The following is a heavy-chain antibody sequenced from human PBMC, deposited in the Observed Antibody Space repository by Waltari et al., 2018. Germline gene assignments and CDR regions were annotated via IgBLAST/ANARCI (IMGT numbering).Heavy chain of an antibody. CDR1: GGSISSYY. J-gene: IGHJ4*02. V-gene: IGHV4-4*07. Sequence: QVQLQESGPGLVKPSETLSLTCTVSGGSISSYYWSWIRQPAGKGLEWIGRIYTSGSTNYNPSLKSRVTISVDKSKNQFSLKLSSVTAADTTVYYCARDSPTTGPYYFDYWGQGTLVTVSS. CDR2: IYTSGST. D-gene: IGHD4-17*01. CDR3: ARDSPTTGPYYFDY.